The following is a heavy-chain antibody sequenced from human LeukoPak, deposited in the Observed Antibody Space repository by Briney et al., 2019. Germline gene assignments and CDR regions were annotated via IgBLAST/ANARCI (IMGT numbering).Heavy chain of an antibody. CDR2: ISSSGSTI. Sequence: GGSLRLSCAVSGFIFSGYYMSWVRQAPGKGLEWVSYISSSGSTIYYADSVRGRFTISRDNSKNTLYLQMNSLRAEDTAVYYCARDRYSSSSDYYYYYRDVGGKGTTVTVSS. D-gene: IGHD6-6*01. CDR1: GFIFSGYY. V-gene: IGHV3-11*04. CDR3: ARDRYSSSSDYYYYYRDV. J-gene: IGHJ6*03.